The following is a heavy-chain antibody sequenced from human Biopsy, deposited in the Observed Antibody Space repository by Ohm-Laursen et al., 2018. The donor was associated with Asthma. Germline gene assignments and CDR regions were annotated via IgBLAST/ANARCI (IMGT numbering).Heavy chain of an antibody. CDR1: GYTFINYA. V-gene: IGHV1-3*01. D-gene: IGHD3-9*01. CDR2: INAGNGNT. J-gene: IGHJ3*02. Sequence: SVKVSCKASGYTFINYAIHWVRQAPGQRLEWMGWINAGNGNTKYSQKFQGRVTITRDTSASTAYMDLSSLRSEDTAVYYCARTYYDFLTGQVIDAFAIWGQGTMVTVSS. CDR3: ARTYYDFLTGQVIDAFAI.